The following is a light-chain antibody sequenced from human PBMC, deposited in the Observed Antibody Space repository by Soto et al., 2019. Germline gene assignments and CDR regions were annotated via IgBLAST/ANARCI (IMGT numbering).Light chain of an antibody. CDR3: CSFAGSYTFWV. J-gene: IGLJ3*02. CDR1: SSDVGDYNY. V-gene: IGLV2-11*01. Sequence: QSALTQPRSVSGSPGQSVTISCTGTSSDVGDYNYVSWYKQYPGKAHKLVIYDVSKRPSGVPDRFSGSKSGNTASLTISGLQAEEEADYYFCSFAGSYTFWVFSGGTKLTVL. CDR2: DVS.